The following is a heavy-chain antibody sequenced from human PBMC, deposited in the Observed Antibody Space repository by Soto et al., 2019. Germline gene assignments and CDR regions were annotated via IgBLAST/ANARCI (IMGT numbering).Heavy chain of an antibody. V-gene: IGHV3-74*01. D-gene: IGHD3-10*01. CDR2: IKTDGNTT. Sequence: GSLRLSCAASGFTFSNYWMYWVRQAPGKGLVWVSRIKTDGNTTTYADSVKGRFTISRDNAKNTLYLQMNSLRAEDTAVYYCVRDYYGSGNHWGQGTLVTVSS. CDR3: VRDYYGSGNH. CDR1: GFTFSNYW. J-gene: IGHJ5*02.